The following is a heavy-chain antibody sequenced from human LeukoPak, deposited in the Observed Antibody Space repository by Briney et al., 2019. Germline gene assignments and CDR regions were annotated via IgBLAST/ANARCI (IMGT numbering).Heavy chain of an antibody. CDR1: GYSFTSYW. CDR3: ARQRDILTDQGAGMDV. Sequence: GESLKISCKGSGYSFTSYWIGWVRQVPGKGLEWMGIIYPGDSDTRYSPSFQGQVTISADKSISTAYLQWSSLKVSDTAMYYCARQRDILTDQGAGMDVWGQGTTVTVSS. J-gene: IGHJ6*02. V-gene: IGHV5-51*01. D-gene: IGHD3-9*01. CDR2: IYPGDSDT.